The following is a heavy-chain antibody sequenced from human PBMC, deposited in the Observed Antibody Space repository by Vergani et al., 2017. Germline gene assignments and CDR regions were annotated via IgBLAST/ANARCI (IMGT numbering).Heavy chain of an antibody. CDR1: GGSISSYY. D-gene: IGHD3-3*01. J-gene: IGHJ5*02. CDR2: IYYSGST. CDR3: ARDMDFWSGPGGWFDP. V-gene: IGHV4-59*01. Sequence: QVQLQESGPGLVKPSETLSLTCTVSGGSISSYYWSWIRQPPGKGLEWIGYIYYSGSTNYNPSLKSQVTISVDTSKNQFSLKLSSVTAADTAVYYCARDMDFWSGPGGWFDPWGQGTLVTVSS.